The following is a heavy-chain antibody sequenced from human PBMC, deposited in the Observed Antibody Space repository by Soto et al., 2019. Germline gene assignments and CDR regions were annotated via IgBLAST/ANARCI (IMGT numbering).Heavy chain of an antibody. CDR2: IYTSGST. CDR1: GGSISSYY. Sequence: SETLSLTCTVSGGSISSYYWSWIRQPAGKGLEWIGRIYTSGSTNYNPSLNSRVTMSVDTSKNQFSLKLSSVTAADTAVYYCARDTGYCSGGSCPGPHWFDPWGQGTLVTVSS. D-gene: IGHD2-15*01. J-gene: IGHJ5*02. CDR3: ARDTGYCSGGSCPGPHWFDP. V-gene: IGHV4-4*07.